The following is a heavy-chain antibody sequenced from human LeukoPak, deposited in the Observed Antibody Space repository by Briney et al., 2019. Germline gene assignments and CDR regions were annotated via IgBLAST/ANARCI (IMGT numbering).Heavy chain of an antibody. V-gene: IGHV4-59*08. CDR2: TYYSGST. CDR1: GASISSNF. Sequence: SETLSLTCTVYGASISSNFWTLIRQPPGKGLEWIGYTYYSGSTHYNPSLKSRVTISVDTSKNQFSLKLSSVTAADTAVYYCASSEMATINWYFDLWGRGTLVTVSS. CDR3: ASSEMATINWYFDL. D-gene: IGHD5-24*01. J-gene: IGHJ2*01.